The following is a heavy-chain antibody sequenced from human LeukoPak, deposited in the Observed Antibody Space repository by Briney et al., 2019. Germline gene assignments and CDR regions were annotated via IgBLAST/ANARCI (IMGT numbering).Heavy chain of an antibody. D-gene: IGHD3-10*01. CDR2: INPNSGGT. CDR3: ARGSGSTLEQGKKPLDY. CDR1: GYTFTGYY. Sequence: ASVTVSCKASGYTFTGYYMHWVRQAPGQGLESMGWINPNSGGTKYAQTFQGRVTMTRDTSISTAYMELSSLRSDDTAVFYCARGSGSTLEQGKKPLDYWGQGTLVTVSS. V-gene: IGHV1-2*02. J-gene: IGHJ4*02.